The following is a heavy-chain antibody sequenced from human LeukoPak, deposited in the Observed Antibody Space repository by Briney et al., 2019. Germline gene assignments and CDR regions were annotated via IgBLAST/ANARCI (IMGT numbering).Heavy chain of an antibody. Sequence: GESLKISFKGSGYRFTSYWIGWVRPVPGKGLEWRGIIYPGDSDTRYSPSFQGQVTISADKSISTAYLQWSSLKASDTAMYYCARLRVAGTVDAFDIWGLGTMVTVSS. D-gene: IGHD1-14*01. CDR3: ARLRVAGTVDAFDI. CDR2: IYPGDSDT. V-gene: IGHV5-51*01. CDR1: GYRFTSYW. J-gene: IGHJ3*02.